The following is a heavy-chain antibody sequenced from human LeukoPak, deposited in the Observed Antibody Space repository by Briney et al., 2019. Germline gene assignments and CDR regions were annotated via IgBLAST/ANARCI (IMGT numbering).Heavy chain of an antibody. Sequence: GGSVRLSCAASGFTLSSYAMSWLRQAPGKGLEWVSAISGSGGSTYYADSVKGRFTIYGDNSKHTLYLQMNSLRAEDSAIHYCAKDAKMPIVVVEYSTTAADYWGQGTLVTVSS. J-gene: IGHJ4*02. CDR1: GFTLSSYA. D-gene: IGHD2-2*01. V-gene: IGHV3-23*01. CDR2: ISGSGGST. CDR3: AKDAKMPIVVVEYSTTAADY.